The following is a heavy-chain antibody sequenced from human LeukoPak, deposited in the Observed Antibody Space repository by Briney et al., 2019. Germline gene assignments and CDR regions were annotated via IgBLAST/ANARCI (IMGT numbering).Heavy chain of an antibody. Sequence: GGSLRLSCAASGFTFSSYWMHWVRQAPGKGLVWVSRINGDGSTTTYAGSVKGRFTISRDNAKNTLYLQMNSLRAEDTAVYYCARAVAGTNALDIWGQGALVTVSS. D-gene: IGHD6-19*01. CDR1: GFTFSSYW. CDR3: ARAVAGTNALDI. V-gene: IGHV3-74*01. J-gene: IGHJ3*02. CDR2: INGDGSTT.